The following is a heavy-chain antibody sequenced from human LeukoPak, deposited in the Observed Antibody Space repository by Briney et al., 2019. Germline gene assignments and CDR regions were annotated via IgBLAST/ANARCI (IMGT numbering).Heavy chain of an antibody. CDR1: GYTFTSYG. V-gene: IGHV1-18*01. J-gene: IGHJ5*02. CDR3: ARDTDFWSGTNWFDP. Sequence: ASVKVSCKASGYTFTSYGISWVRQAPGEGLEWMGWISAYNGNTNYAQKLQGRVTMTTDTSTSTAYMELRSLRSDDTAVYYCARDTDFWSGTNWFDPWGQGTLVTVSS. D-gene: IGHD3-3*01. CDR2: ISAYNGNT.